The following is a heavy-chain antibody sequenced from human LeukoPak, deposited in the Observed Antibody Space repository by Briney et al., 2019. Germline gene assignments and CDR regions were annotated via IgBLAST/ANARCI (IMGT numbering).Heavy chain of an antibody. D-gene: IGHD6-13*01. CDR2: MNPNSGNT. CDR3: ASLAAAGTDDAFDI. J-gene: IGHJ3*02. CDR1: GYTFTSYD. Sequence: ASVKVSFKASGYTFTSYDINWVRQAPGQGLEWMGWMNPNSGNTGYAQKFQGRVTITRNTSISTAYMELSSLRSEDTAVYYCASLAAAGTDDAFDIWGQGTMVTVSS. V-gene: IGHV1-8*01.